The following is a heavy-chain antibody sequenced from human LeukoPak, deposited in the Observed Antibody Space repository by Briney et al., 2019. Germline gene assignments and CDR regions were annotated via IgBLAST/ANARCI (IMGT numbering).Heavy chain of an antibody. J-gene: IGHJ5*02. V-gene: IGHV4-59*12. Sequence: SETLSLTYTVSGGSISGYFWTWIRQPPGKGLEWIGYMYHSGGTDYNPSLKSRVTISVDMSKNQFSLKLNSVTAADTAVYYCARVVAAAGNNWFDPWGQGTLVTVSS. D-gene: IGHD6-13*01. CDR3: ARVVAAAGNNWFDP. CDR1: GGSISGYF. CDR2: MYHSGGT.